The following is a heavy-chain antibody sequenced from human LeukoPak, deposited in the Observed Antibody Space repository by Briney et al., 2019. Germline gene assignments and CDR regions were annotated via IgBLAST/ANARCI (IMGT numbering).Heavy chain of an antibody. V-gene: IGHV3-21*01. J-gene: IGHJ4*02. CDR3: ARPRVPAAAFDY. Sequence: GGSLRLSCAASGFTFSSYSMNWVRQAPGRGLEWVSSISSSSSYIYYADSVKGRFTISRDNAKNSLYLQMNSLRAEDTAVYYCARPRVPAAAFDYWGQGTLVTVSS. CDR2: ISSSSSYI. D-gene: IGHD2-2*01. CDR1: GFTFSSYS.